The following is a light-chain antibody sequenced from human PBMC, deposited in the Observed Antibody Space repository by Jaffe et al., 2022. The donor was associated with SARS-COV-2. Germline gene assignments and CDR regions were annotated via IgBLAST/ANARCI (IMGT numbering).Light chain of an antibody. V-gene: IGKV1-5*03. J-gene: IGKJ2*01. CDR3: QQYNSYLYT. Sequence: DIQMTQSPSTLSASVGDRVTISCRASQSISHWLAWYQQKPGKAPKLLISKASSLESGVPSRFSGSGSGTEFTLSISSLQPDDVATYYCQQYNSYLYTFGQGTKLEIK. CDR2: KAS. CDR1: QSISHW.